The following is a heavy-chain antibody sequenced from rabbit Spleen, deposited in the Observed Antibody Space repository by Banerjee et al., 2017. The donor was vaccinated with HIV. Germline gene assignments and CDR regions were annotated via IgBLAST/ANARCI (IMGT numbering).Heavy chain of an antibody. D-gene: IGHD1-1*01. J-gene: IGHJ6*01. V-gene: IGHV1S40*01. CDR1: GFSFSGNSY. Sequence: QQLVESGGGLVKPGASLTLTCKASGFSFSGNSYMCWVRQAPGKGLEWIACIDSGSSGSTYSATWAKGRFTCSKTSSTTVTLQMTRLTAADTATYFCARDTSSSFSSYGMDLWGPGTLVTVS. CDR2: IDSGSSGST. CDR3: ARDTSSSFSSYGMDL.